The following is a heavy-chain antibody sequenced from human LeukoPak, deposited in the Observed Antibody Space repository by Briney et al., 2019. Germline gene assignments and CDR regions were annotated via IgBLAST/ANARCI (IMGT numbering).Heavy chain of an antibody. CDR3: ARDRGEYYDFWSGYPHDAFDI. Sequence: SETLSLTCTVSGGSISSYYWSWIRQPAGKGLEWIGRIYTSGSTNYNPSLKSRVTMSVDTSKNPFSLKLSSVTAADTAVYYCARDRGEYYDFWSGYPHDAFDIWGQGTMVTVSS. J-gene: IGHJ3*02. CDR1: GGSISSYY. CDR2: IYTSGST. V-gene: IGHV4-4*07. D-gene: IGHD3-3*01.